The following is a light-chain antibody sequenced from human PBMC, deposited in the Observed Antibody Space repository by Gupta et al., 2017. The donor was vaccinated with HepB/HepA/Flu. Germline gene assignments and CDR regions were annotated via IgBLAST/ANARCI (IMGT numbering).Light chain of an antibody. J-gene: IGKJ5*01. CDR3: QQRSSWPTT. Sequence: EIVLTESSATLSLSPGERATLSCRASQSVSNSLVWCQQKPRHAPTLLIYYASNRATSSLAGFCGGGCGTKFSLTISSRVPEEFSVYYYQQRSSWPTTFGQGTRLEIK. V-gene: IGKV3-11*01. CDR1: QSVSNS. CDR2: YAS.